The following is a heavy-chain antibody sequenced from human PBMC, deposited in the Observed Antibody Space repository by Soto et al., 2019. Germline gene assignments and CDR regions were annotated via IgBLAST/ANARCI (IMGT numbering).Heavy chain of an antibody. D-gene: IGHD3-9*01. CDR2: MNPNSGGT. Sequence: QVQLVQSGAEVKKPGASVKVSCKASGYTFTGYYMHWVRQAPGQGLEWMGWMNPNSGGTNYAQKFQAWVTMTRDTFMSTAYMELSRLRSHDTAVYYCARVPRYPDPLLLGFWGQGTLVTVSS. CDR3: ARVPRYPDPLLLGF. J-gene: IGHJ4*02. V-gene: IGHV1-2*04. CDR1: GYTFTGYY.